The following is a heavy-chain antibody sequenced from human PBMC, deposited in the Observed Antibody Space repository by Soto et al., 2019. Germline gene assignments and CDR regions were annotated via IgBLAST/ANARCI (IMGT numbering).Heavy chain of an antibody. CDR1: GDSVSSNSAA. V-gene: IGHV6-1*01. CDR2: TYYRSKWYN. J-gene: IGHJ6*02. Sequence: SQTLSLTCVISGDSVSSNSAAWNWIRQSPSRGLEWLGRTYYRSKWYNDYAVSVKSRITINPDTSKNQFSLQLNSVTPEDTAVYYCARVRTSGPRNYYYYGMDVWGQGTTVTVSS. D-gene: IGHD3-10*01. CDR3: ARVRTSGPRNYYYYGMDV.